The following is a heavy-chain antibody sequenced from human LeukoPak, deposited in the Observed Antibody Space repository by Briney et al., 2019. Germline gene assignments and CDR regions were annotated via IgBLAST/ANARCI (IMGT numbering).Heavy chain of an antibody. V-gene: IGHV4-59*12. Sequence: SETLSLTCTVSGGSISSYYWSWIRQPPGKGLEWIGYIYYSGSTKYNPSLKSRVTISVDTSKNQFSLQLNSVTPEDTAVYYCSRSRLHHTYGSGTNFDYWGQGTLVTVSS. J-gene: IGHJ4*02. CDR1: GGSISSYY. CDR3: SRSRLHHTYGSGTNFDY. D-gene: IGHD3-10*01. CDR2: IYYSGST.